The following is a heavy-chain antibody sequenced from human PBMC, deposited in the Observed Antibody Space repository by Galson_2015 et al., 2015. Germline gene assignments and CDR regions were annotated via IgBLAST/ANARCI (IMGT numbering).Heavy chain of an antibody. CDR3: ARGRGWETLRKSPIDY. V-gene: IGHV3-30-3*01. J-gene: IGHJ4*02. D-gene: IGHD1-26*01. CDR2: ISYDGSNK. CDR1: GFTFSSYA. Sequence: SLRLSCAASGFTFSSYAMHWVRQAPGKGLEWVAVISYDGSNKYYADSVKGRFTNSRDNSKNTLYVQMNSLRDEDTAVYYCARGRGWETLRKSPIDYWGQGTPVTVSS.